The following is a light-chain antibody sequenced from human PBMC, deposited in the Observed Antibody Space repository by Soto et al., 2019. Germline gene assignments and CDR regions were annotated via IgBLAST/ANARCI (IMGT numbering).Light chain of an antibody. CDR3: QQYGSSPRT. J-gene: IGKJ1*01. CDR1: QSVGSSQ. V-gene: IGKV3-20*01. CDR2: GAS. Sequence: EIVLTQSPGTLLLSLGERATLSCRASQSVGSSQLAWYQQKPGQAPRLLIYGASSRATGIPDRFSGSGSGTDFTLTISRLEPEDFAVYYRQQYGSSPRTLGQGTKVEIK.